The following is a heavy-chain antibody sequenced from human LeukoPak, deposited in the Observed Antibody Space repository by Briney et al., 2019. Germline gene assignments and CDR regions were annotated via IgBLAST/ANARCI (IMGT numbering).Heavy chain of an antibody. CDR3: ARGVWSDYYSGMDV. Sequence: GGSLRLSCAASGFTFSSYAMSWVRQAPGKALEWVSAISGSGGSTYYADSVKGRFTISRDNSKNTLYLQMNSLRAEDTAVYYCARGVWSDYYSGMDVWGQGTTVTVSS. J-gene: IGHJ6*02. CDR2: ISGSGGST. CDR1: GFTFSSYA. V-gene: IGHV3-23*01. D-gene: IGHD3-3*01.